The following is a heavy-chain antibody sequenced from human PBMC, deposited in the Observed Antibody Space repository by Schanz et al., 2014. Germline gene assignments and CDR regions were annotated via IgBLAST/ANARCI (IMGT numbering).Heavy chain of an antibody. Sequence: VQLVESGGGVVQPGGSLRLSCAASGFTFSRYWMSWVRQAPGKGLEWLANINQDGSEEYYVDSLNGRLTISRDNARNSLYLQMNSLRAEDTAVYFCARGGAGSVLFFFDYWGQGTLVTVSS. CDR2: INQDGSEE. V-gene: IGHV3-7*04. CDR3: ARGGAGSVLFFFDY. D-gene: IGHD3-10*01. CDR1: GFTFSRYW. J-gene: IGHJ4*02.